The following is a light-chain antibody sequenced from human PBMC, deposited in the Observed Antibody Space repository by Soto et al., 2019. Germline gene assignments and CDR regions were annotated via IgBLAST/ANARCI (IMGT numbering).Light chain of an antibody. CDR2: GNS. CDR3: QSYDSSLSGSYV. CDR1: SSNIGAGYD. V-gene: IGLV1-40*01. J-gene: IGLJ1*01. Sequence: QSVRAQPPPVSGAPGQRVTMSCTGSSSNIGAGYDVHWYQQLPGTAPKLLIYGNSNRPSGVPDRFSGSKSGTSASLAITGLQAEDEADYYCQSYDSSLSGSYVFGTGTKVTVL.